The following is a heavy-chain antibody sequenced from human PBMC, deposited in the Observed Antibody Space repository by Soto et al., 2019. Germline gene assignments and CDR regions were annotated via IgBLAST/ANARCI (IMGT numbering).Heavy chain of an antibody. D-gene: IGHD5-12*01. V-gene: IGHV6-1*01. J-gene: IGHJ5*02. Sequence: SQTLSLTCAISGDSVSSNTASWNWIRQSPSRGLEWLGRTYFRSKWYNDYAVSVKSRIIINPDTTNNQFSLQLNSVTPEDTAVYFCAKGDNLGPKTGYAFDPWGQGIMVTVSS. CDR2: TYFRSKWYN. CDR3: AKGDNLGPKTGYAFDP. CDR1: GDSVSSNTAS.